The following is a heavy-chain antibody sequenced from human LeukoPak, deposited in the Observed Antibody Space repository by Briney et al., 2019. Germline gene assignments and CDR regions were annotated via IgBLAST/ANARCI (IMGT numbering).Heavy chain of an antibody. V-gene: IGHV5-51*01. CDR3: ARPPDYDILTGYYIDY. J-gene: IGHJ4*02. CDR1: GYSFTSYW. CDR2: IYPGDSDT. D-gene: IGHD3-9*01. Sequence: GESLKISCKGSGYSFTSYWIGWLRQMPGKGLEWMGIIYPGDSDTRYSPSFQGQVTISADKSISTAYLQWSSLKASDTAMYYCARPPDYDILTGYYIDYWGQGTLVTVSS.